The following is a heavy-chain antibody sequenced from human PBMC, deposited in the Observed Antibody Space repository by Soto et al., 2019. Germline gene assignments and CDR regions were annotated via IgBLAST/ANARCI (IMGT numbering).Heavy chain of an antibody. CDR2: IVVDSNTA. CDR3: ARAIKRWEVNYYFDF. V-gene: IGHV1-69*06. Sequence: QVVLLQSGAEVKEPGSSVRVSCQVSGSTFNNFAFSWVRQAPGHGPECPRGIVVDSNTAEYSQRFQDRVTMTADTSTDTLYMELGSLTFEDTAVYYCARAIKRWEVNYYFDFWGQGTLVTVSS. J-gene: IGHJ4*02. D-gene: IGHD1-26*01. CDR1: GSTFNNFA.